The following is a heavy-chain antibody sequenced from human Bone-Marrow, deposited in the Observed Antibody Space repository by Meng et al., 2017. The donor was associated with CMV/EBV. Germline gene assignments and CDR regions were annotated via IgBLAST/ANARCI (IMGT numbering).Heavy chain of an antibody. Sequence: ETLSLTCTVSGGSISSYYWSWVRQAPGKGLEWVSVIYSGGSSTYYADSVKGRFTISRDNSKNTLYLQMNSLRAEDTAVYYCAKASLSLRSSLRFLEWLPVGMDVWGQGTTVTVSS. CDR2: IYSGGSST. J-gene: IGHJ6*02. V-gene: IGHV3-23*03. CDR3: AKASLSLRSSLRFLEWLPVGMDV. CDR1: GGSISSYY. D-gene: IGHD3-3*01.